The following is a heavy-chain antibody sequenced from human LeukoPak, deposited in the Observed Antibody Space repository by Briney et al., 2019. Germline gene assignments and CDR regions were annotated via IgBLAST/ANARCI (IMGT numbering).Heavy chain of an antibody. CDR2: ISAYNGNT. J-gene: IGHJ4*02. Sequence: ASVKVSCKASGYTFTSYGISWVRQARGQGLEWMGWISAYNGNTNYAQKLQGRVTMTTDTSTSTAYMELRSLRSDDTAAYYCARAMGTTVVTDFDYWGQGTLVTVSS. V-gene: IGHV1-18*01. CDR3: ARAMGTTVVTDFDY. CDR1: GYTFTSYG. D-gene: IGHD4-23*01.